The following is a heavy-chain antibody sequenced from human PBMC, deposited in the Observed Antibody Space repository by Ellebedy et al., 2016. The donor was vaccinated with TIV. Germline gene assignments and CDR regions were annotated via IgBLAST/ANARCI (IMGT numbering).Heavy chain of an antibody. J-gene: IGHJ4*02. Sequence: GESLKISCAASGFTFSNYAMTWVRQAPGKGLEWVSTIGGGGATTYYADSVKGRFAISRDNSKNTLYLQMNSLRVEDTAVYYCARDRSPYYHDSSGYFGNWGQGTLVTVSS. CDR1: GFTFSNYA. V-gene: IGHV3-23*01. CDR2: IGGGGATT. D-gene: IGHD3-22*01. CDR3: ARDRSPYYHDSSGYFGN.